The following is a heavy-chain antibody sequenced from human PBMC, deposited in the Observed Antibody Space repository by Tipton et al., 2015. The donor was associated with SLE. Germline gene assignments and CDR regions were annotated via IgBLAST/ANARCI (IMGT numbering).Heavy chain of an antibody. CDR1: GGSISSGGYS. V-gene: IGHV4-30-2*01. CDR2: IYHSGST. Sequence: TLSLTCAVFGGSISSGGYSWTWIRQPPGKGLEWIGYIYHSGSTYYNPSLKSRVTISVDRSKNQFSLKLTSVTAADTAVYYCARGMVTWRGAILGVDVWGQGTTVNVSS. D-gene: IGHD2-21*02. CDR3: ARGMVTWRGAILGVDV. J-gene: IGHJ6*02.